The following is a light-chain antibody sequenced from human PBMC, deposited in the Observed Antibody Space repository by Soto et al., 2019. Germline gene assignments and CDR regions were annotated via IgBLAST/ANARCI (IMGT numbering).Light chain of an antibody. Sequence: DIQMTQSPSSVSASVGDRVTVTCRASHGIGVRLAWFQQKPGRAPKLLLSAASNLETGDPLRFSGSGSGTDFAFIISSLQPEDVATYFCQQYGSLPITFGQGTRLEIK. CDR2: AAS. J-gene: IGKJ5*01. CDR1: HGIGVR. V-gene: IGKV1-33*01. CDR3: QQYGSLPIT.